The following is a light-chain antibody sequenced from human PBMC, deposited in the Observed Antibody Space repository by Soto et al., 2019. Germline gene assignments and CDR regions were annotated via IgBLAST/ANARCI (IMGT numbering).Light chain of an antibody. J-gene: IGKJ4*01. CDR1: ISRY. CDR3: QQLNTYPVT. Sequence: ISRYLSWYQQKPGRAPKLLISAASTLQSGVPARFSGSGSGTDFTLSITSLQPEDFATYYCQQLNTYPVTFGGGTKVDI. V-gene: IGKV1-9*01. CDR2: AAS.